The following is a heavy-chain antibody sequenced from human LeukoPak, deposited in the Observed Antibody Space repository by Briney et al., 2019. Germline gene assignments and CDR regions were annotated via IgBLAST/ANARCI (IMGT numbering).Heavy chain of an antibody. CDR2: ISYSGRT. D-gene: IGHD5-12*01. J-gene: IGHJ4*02. CDR3: ARSGGYSGYDVDY. CDR1: GGYINTYY. Sequence: SETLSLTCTVSGGYINTYYWHWIRPPPGKGLEWIGYISYSGRTNYNPSLKSRVTTSIDKSKNQFSLNLRSVTAADTAVYYCARSGGYSGYDVDYWGQGTLVTVSS. V-gene: IGHV4-59*01.